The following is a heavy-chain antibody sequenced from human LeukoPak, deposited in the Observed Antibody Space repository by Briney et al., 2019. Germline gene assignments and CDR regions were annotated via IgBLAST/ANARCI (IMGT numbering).Heavy chain of an antibody. CDR3: TSPGLVDTTILPFDY. J-gene: IGHJ4*02. D-gene: IGHD5-18*01. CDR2: IRTKANSYAT. Sequence: GGSLRLSCEASGFAFSNYFMTWVRQAPGKGLEWVGRIRTKANSYATAYAASVKGRFTISRDDPQNTAYLQMNSLKTEDTAVYYCTSPGLVDTTILPFDYWGRGSLVTVSS. V-gene: IGHV3-73*01. CDR1: GFAFSNYF.